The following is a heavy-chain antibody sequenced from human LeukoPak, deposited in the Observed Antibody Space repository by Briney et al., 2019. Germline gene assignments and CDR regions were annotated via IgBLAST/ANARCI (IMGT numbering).Heavy chain of an antibody. J-gene: IGHJ4*02. D-gene: IGHD1-26*01. V-gene: IGHV3-64*03. CDR1: GFTFSSSG. CDR3: VKSGTWADFDS. CDR2: ICNKGGST. Sequence: SGGSLRLSCSAPGFTFSSSGMHWVRQAPGKGLEYVSGICNKGGSTYYADSVKSRFTTSTDNSKNTLHLQMSSLRADETAVYYCVKSGTWADFDSWGQGTLVTVSS.